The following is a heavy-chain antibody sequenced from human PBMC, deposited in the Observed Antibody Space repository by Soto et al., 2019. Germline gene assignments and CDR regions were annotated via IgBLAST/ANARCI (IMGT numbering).Heavy chain of an antibody. CDR1: GGSISSYY. Sequence: SEALSLTCTVSGGSISSYYWSWIRQPPGKGLEWIGYIYYSGSTNYNPSLKSRVTISVDTSKNQFSLKLSSVTAADTAVYYCARDQSNPIYYDYVCGSYRRTSYYCGMDVWGQGTTVTVSS. D-gene: IGHD3-16*02. CDR2: IYYSGST. CDR3: ARDQSNPIYYDYVCGSYRRTSYYCGMDV. V-gene: IGHV4-59*01. J-gene: IGHJ6*02.